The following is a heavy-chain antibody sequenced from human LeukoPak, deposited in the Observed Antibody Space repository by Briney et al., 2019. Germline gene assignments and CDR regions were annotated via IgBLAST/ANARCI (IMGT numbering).Heavy chain of an antibody. D-gene: IGHD3-3*01. Sequence: SQTLSLTCTVSGGSISSGGYYWSWIRQHPGKGLEWIGYIYYSGSTYYNPSLKSRVTISVDTSKNQFSLKLSSVTAADTAVYYCAREERDFWSGYYTLDYYYYYGMDVWGQGTTVTVSS. V-gene: IGHV4-31*03. CDR3: AREERDFWSGYYTLDYYYYYGMDV. CDR2: IYYSGST. J-gene: IGHJ6*02. CDR1: GGSISSGGYY.